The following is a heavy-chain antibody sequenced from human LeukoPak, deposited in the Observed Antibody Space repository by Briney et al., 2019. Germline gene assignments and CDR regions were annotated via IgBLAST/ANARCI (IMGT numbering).Heavy chain of an antibody. CDR2: ISAYNGNT. D-gene: IGHD4-11*01. Sequence: ASVKVSCKASGYTFTSYGISWVRQAPGQGLEWMGWISAYNGNTNYAQKLQGRLTMTTDTSTSTAYMELRSLRSDDTAVYYCARDKTTVTTPRPFDPWGQGTLVTVSS. V-gene: IGHV1-18*01. CDR1: GYTFTSYG. J-gene: IGHJ5*02. CDR3: ARDKTTVTTPRPFDP.